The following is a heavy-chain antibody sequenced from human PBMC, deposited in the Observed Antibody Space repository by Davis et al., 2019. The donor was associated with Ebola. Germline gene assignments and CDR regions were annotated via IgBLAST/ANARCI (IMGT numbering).Heavy chain of an antibody. Sequence: SETLSLTCSVSNYSFSAGHHWGWVRQPPGKGLEWIGAIYYNGRTYYNSSLEGRVTISLDTSKNQFSLKLRSVTAADTAVYFCARLSGLFSSSSGALYFDLWGRGTLVSVSS. CDR3: ARLSGLFSSSSGALYFDL. J-gene: IGHJ2*01. CDR1: NYSFSAGHH. CDR2: IYYNGRT. V-gene: IGHV4-38-2*02. D-gene: IGHD6-6*01.